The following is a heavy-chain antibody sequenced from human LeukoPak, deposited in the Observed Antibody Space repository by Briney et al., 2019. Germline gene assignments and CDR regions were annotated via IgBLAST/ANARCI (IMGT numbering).Heavy chain of an antibody. CDR1: GDILSSSGDA. CDR3: ARGRASAFDY. CDR2: TYQKSKWSS. J-gene: IGHJ4*02. V-gene: IGHV6-1*01. Sequence: SQTLSLTCVISGDILSSSGDAWNWIRQSPSGRLEWLGRTYQKSKWSSDYALSVRSRITVDPDTSKNQFSLQLYSVTPEDTAVYYCARGRASAFDYWDQGTLVTVSS. D-gene: IGHD6-13*01.